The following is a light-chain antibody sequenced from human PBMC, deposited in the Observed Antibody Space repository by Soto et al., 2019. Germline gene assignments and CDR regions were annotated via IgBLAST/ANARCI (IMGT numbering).Light chain of an antibody. CDR2: GNF. J-gene: IGLJ2*01. CDR3: QCYDARLGGSGL. V-gene: IGLV1-40*01. Sequence: QSVLTQPPPVSGAPGQNITLSCTGSPSNIGSGYDVPWYQQLPGRVPKLPIYGNFNRPSGVPERFSGSNSGTSASLAISGLQAEDEADYYCQCYDARLGGSGLFGGGSKVTVL. CDR1: PSNIGSGYD.